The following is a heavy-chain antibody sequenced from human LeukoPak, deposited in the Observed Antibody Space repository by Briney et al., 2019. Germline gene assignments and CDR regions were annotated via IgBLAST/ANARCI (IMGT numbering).Heavy chain of an antibody. D-gene: IGHD6-13*01. V-gene: IGHV4-34*01. CDR2: INHSGST. J-gene: IGHJ6*03. CDR1: GGSFSGYY. CDR3: ARGPQLVGYYYIDV. Sequence: SETLSLTCAVYGGSFSGYYWSWIRQPPGKGLEWIGEINHSGSTNYNPSLKSRLTISVDTSKNQFSLKLSSVTAADTAVYYCARGPQLVGYYYIDVWDTGTTFTVSS.